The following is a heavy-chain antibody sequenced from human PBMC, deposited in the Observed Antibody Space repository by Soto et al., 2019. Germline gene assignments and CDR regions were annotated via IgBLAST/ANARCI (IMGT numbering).Heavy chain of an antibody. J-gene: IGHJ6*02. CDR3: ARDRGAGYYGMDV. Sequence: ASVKVSCKASGYTFTVYYMHWVRQAPGQRLEWMGWINPNSGDAKYAQKFQGRVAMTRDTSISSAYMELSRLRSDDTAVYFCARDRGAGYYGMDVWGQGTTVTVPS. CDR1: GYTFTVYY. CDR2: INPNSGDA. V-gene: IGHV1-2*02. D-gene: IGHD3-16*01.